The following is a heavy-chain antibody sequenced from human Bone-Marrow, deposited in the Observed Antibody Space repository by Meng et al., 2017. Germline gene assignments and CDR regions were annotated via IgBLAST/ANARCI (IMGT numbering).Heavy chain of an antibody. CDR1: GYTFTGYY. CDR2: INPNSGGT. D-gene: IGHD3-22*01. V-gene: IGHV1-2*02. CDR3: ARGRFDTYYYDSSGYWGAFDI. Sequence: ASVKVSCKASGYTFTGYYMHWVRQAPGQGLEWMRWINPNSGGTNYAQKFQGRVTMTRDTSISTAYMELSRLRSDDTAVYYCARGRFDTYYYDSSGYWGAFDIWGQGTMVTVSS. J-gene: IGHJ3*02.